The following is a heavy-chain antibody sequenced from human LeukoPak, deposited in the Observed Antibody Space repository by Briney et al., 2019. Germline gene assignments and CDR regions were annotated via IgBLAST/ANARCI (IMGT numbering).Heavy chain of an antibody. V-gene: IGHV4-59*08. Sequence: PSETLSLTCTVSGGSISSYYWSWIRQPPGKGLEWIGYIYYSGSTNYNPSLKSRVTISVDTSKNQFSLKLSSVTAADTAVYYCARQDSSGWGHAFDIWGQGTMVTVSS. D-gene: IGHD6-19*01. CDR3: ARQDSSGWGHAFDI. CDR2: IYYSGST. J-gene: IGHJ3*02. CDR1: GGSISSYY.